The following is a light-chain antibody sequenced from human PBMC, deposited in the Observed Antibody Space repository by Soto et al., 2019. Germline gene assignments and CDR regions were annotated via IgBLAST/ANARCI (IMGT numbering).Light chain of an antibody. J-gene: IGKJ4*01. CDR2: GAS. CDR1: QSVNNNY. CDR3: QQYGSSPLT. Sequence: EMVLTQSPGTLSLSPGERATLSCRASQSVNNNYLAWYQQKPGQAPRLLIYGASRRATGIPDRFSGSGSGTYFPLTISRLEPEDFAVYSCQQYGSSPLTFGGGTKVEIK. V-gene: IGKV3-20*01.